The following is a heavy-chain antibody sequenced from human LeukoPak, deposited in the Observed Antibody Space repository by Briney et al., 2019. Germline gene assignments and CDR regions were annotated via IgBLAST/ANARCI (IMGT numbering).Heavy chain of an antibody. CDR3: ASPQYPPCGLCSSTSCPSDYYHYYMDV. D-gene: IGHD2-2*01. Sequence: PGGSLRLSCAASGFTFSSYWMHWVRQAPGKGLVWVSRINSDGTSTSYADSVKGRFTISRDNAKNTLYLQMNSLGAEDTAVYYCASPQYPPCGLCSSTSCPSDYYHYYMDVWGKGTTVTVSS. J-gene: IGHJ6*03. V-gene: IGHV3-74*01. CDR1: GFTFSSYW. CDR2: INSDGTST.